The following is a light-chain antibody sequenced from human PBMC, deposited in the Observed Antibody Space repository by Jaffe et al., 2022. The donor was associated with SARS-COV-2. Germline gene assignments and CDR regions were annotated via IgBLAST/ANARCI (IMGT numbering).Light chain of an antibody. J-gene: IGKJ5*01. Sequence: DIQMTQSPSSLSASVGDRVTITCRASQNIKNYLNWYQQKPGKGPKLLIYAASSLQSGVPSRFSGSGSGADFTLTITSLQPEDFATYYCQQTYTIPITFGQGTRLEIK. CDR1: QNIKNY. CDR3: QQTYTIPIT. CDR2: AAS. V-gene: IGKV1-39*01.